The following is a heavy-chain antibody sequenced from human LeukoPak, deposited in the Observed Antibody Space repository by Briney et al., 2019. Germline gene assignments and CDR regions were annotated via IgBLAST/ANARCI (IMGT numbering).Heavy chain of an antibody. CDR2: ISSSSGTI. D-gene: IGHD4-17*01. Sequence: GGSLRLSCAASGFIVSGDFMSWVRQAPGKGLEWVSYISSSSGTIYYADSVKGRFTISRDNAKNSLYLQMNSLRDEDTAVYYCARGHYGDYVGDYWGQGTLVTVSS. CDR3: ARGHYGDYVGDY. CDR1: GFIVSGDF. V-gene: IGHV3-48*02. J-gene: IGHJ4*02.